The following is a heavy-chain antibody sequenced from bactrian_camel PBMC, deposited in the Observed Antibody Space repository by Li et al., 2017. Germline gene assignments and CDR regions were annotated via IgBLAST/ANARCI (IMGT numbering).Heavy chain of an antibody. CDR2: IDTGDDST. CDR1: GFTFSQYY. V-gene: IGHV3S28*01. CDR3: AARGPYCYTKLSVRDFTY. Sequence: QLVESGGGEVQPGGSLRLSCLGSGFTFSQYYMSWVRQAPGQEREGVAAIDTGDDSTYYLNSVEGRFTISHDNAKNTLYLQMNSLKPEDTAMYYCAARGPYCYTKLSVRDFTYWGQGTQVTVS. D-gene: IGHD2*01. J-gene: IGHJ6*01.